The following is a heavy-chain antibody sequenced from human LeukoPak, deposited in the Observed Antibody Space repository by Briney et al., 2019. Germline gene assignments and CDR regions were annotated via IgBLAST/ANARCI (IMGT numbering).Heavy chain of an antibody. V-gene: IGHV3-33*01. CDR1: GFTFSSYD. CDR3: ARSRYNLDY. CDR2: IRYDGSNE. D-gene: IGHD5-24*01. Sequence: GRSLRLSCAASGFTFSSYDTHWVRQAPGKGPEWVAIIRYDGSNENYADSVKGRFTISRDNSKKTLYLQMNSLRAEDTAVYYCARSRYNLDYWGQGTLVTVSS. J-gene: IGHJ4*02.